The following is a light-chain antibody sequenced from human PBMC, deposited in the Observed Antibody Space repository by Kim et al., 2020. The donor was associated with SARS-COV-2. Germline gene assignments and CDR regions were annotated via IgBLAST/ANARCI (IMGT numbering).Light chain of an antibody. Sequence: DIQLTQSPSSLSASVGDRITIPCRASQYISKYLAWYQQRPGKVPKRLIYAASKLHRGVPPRFSASGSGTEFRLTINSLQPEDSATYYCQQYNSHPVTFGRGTKVDIK. CDR3: QQYNSHPVT. J-gene: IGKJ3*01. V-gene: IGKV1-16*01. CDR2: AAS. CDR1: QYISKY.